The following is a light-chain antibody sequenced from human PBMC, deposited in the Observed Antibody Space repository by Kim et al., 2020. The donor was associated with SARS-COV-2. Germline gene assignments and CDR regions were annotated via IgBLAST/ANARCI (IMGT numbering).Light chain of an antibody. Sequence: GQRVTISCTGSSSNIGAGYGVHWYQQPPGTAPKVLIYDNTNRPSGVPERFSGSKSGTSASLAITGLQAEDEADYYCTSYTGNNAWVFGGGTKVTVL. CDR2: DNT. CDR1: SSNIGAGYG. J-gene: IGLJ3*02. V-gene: IGLV1-40*01. CDR3: TSYTGNNAWV.